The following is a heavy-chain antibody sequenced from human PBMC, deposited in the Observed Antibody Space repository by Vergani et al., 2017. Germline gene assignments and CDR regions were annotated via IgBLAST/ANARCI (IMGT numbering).Heavy chain of an antibody. CDR1: GFTFSTSA. Sequence: EVQLLESGGSLKQPGGSVRLSCAASGFTFSTSAMHWVRQAPGKGLEWVSALTGGGGSTYYADSFKGRFIISRDNSRDTLYLQMNSLRPEDTATYYCVKDAGSYANFFDSWGQGTLVTVSS. V-gene: IGHV3-23*01. J-gene: IGHJ4*02. CDR2: LTGGGGST. D-gene: IGHD1-26*01. CDR3: VKDAGSYANFFDS.